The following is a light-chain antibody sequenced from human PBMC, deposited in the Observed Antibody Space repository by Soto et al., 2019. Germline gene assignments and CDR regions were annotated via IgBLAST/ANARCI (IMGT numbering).Light chain of an antibody. Sequence: EIVLTQSPGTLSLSPGERATLSCRASQSVSSSYLAWYQQKPGQAPRLLIFSASSRATGIPDRFSGSGFGTDFPLTLSILEPEDFAVYSCQPYGSSPRSWTFGQGTKVEIK. CDR3: QPYGSSPRSWT. J-gene: IGKJ1*01. CDR1: QSVSSSY. V-gene: IGKV3-20*01. CDR2: SAS.